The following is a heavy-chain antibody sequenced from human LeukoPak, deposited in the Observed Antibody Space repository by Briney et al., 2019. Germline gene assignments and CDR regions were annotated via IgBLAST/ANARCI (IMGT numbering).Heavy chain of an antibody. J-gene: IGHJ4*02. D-gene: IGHD3-22*01. V-gene: IGHV4-59*08. CDR3: ARHLAGSGYQALDF. CDR1: GGSISGYY. CDR2: VYYSGNT. Sequence: SETLSLTCAVSGGSISGYYWSWIRQPPGKGLEWIAYVYYSGNTNYNPSLKSRVTISMDTSKNHFSLTLNSVTAADTAIYYCARHLAGSGYQALDFWRQGTLVSVSS.